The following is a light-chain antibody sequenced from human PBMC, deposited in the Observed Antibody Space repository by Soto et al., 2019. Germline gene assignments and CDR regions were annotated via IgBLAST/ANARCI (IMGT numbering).Light chain of an antibody. V-gene: IGLV2-14*03. Sequence: QSALTQPASVSGSPGRSITISCTGTSSDVGAYNYVSWYQQHPGKAPKLMIYDVSNRPSGVSTRFSGSKSGNTASLTISGLQAEDEADYYCSSYTSSTTYVFGTGTKLTVL. J-gene: IGLJ1*01. CDR2: DVS. CDR3: SSYTSSTTYV. CDR1: SSDVGAYNY.